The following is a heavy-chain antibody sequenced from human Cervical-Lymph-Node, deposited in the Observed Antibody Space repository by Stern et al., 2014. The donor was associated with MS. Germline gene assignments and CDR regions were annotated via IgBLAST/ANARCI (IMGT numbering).Heavy chain of an antibody. CDR2: IWYDGSNK. CDR1: GFTFSSYG. J-gene: IGHJ4*02. D-gene: IGHD3-16*01. Sequence: QMQLVQSGGGVVQPGRSLRLSCAASGFTFSSYGIHWVRQAPGKGLEWVAVIWYDGSNKYYADSVKGRFTISRDNSKNTLYLQLNGLSAGDTAVYYCARGGTGMTIDYWGQGTLVTVSS. CDR3: ARGGTGMTIDY. V-gene: IGHV3-33*01.